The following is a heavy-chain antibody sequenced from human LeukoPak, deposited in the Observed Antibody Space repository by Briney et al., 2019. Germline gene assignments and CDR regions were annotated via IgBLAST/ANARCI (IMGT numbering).Heavy chain of an antibody. CDR1: GFTFSSYS. V-gene: IGHV3-7*04. CDR3: ARARIDY. CDR2: IKDDGSEK. Sequence: GGSLRLSCAASGFTFSSYSMNWVRQAPGKGLEWVANIKDDGSEKYSVDSVKGRLTISRDNAKNLLYLQMSSLRAEDTAVYYCARARIDYWGQGTLVTVSS. D-gene: IGHD1-14*01. J-gene: IGHJ4*02.